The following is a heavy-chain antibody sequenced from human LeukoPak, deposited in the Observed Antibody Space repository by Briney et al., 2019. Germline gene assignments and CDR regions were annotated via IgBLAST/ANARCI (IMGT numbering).Heavy chain of an antibody. CDR1: GGSISSYY. D-gene: IGHD3-16*01. V-gene: IGHV4-59*12. J-gene: IGHJ6*03. CDR2: IYYSGST. Sequence: SETLSLTCTVSGGSISSYYWSWIRQPPGKGLEWIGYIYYSGSTNYNPSLKSRVTISVDTSKNQFSLKLSSVTAADTAVYYCRGSRPYVYYYYYYMDVWGKGTTVTVSS. CDR3: RGSRPYVYYYYYYMDV.